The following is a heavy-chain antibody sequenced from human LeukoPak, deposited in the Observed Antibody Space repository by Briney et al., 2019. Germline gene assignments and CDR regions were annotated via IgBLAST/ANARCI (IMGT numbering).Heavy chain of an antibody. CDR1: GGSISSYY. Sequence: SETLSLTCTVSGGSISSYYWSWIRQPPGKGLEWIGEINHSGSTNYNPSLKSRVTISVDTSKNQFSLKLSSVTAADTAVYYCARVSLFYYYDSSGYYTSAIDYWGQGTLVTVSS. CDR3: ARVSLFYYYDSSGYYTSAIDY. CDR2: INHSGST. D-gene: IGHD3-22*01. V-gene: IGHV4-34*01. J-gene: IGHJ4*02.